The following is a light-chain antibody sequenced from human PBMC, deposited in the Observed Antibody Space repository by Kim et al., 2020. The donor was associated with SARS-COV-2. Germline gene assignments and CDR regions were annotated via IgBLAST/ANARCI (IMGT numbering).Light chain of an antibody. CDR3: SSYAGTNGVV. J-gene: IGLJ3*02. V-gene: IGLV2-8*01. CDR2: EVN. CDR1: SSDVGGYNY. Sequence: GQSVTISCTGTSSDVGGYNYVSWYQQHPGKAPKLIIYEVNKRPSGVPDRFYGSKSDNTASLTVSGLQADDEADYYCSSYAGTNGVVFGGGTKLTVL.